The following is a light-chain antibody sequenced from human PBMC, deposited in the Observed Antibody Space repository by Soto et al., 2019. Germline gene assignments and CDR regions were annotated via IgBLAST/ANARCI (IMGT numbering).Light chain of an antibody. J-gene: IGKJ1*01. Sequence: EIVLTQSPATLSLSPGERATLSCRTSQSVSSYLAWYQQKPGQAPRLFIYDISNRATGIPARFSGSGSGTDFTLTISSLEPEDFAVYYCQQRSNWPPTWTFGQGTKVEIK. CDR1: QSVSSY. V-gene: IGKV3-11*01. CDR3: QQRSNWPPTWT. CDR2: DIS.